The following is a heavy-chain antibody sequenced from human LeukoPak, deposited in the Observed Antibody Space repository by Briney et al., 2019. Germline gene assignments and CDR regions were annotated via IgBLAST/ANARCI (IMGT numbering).Heavy chain of an antibody. Sequence: GGSLRLSYAASGFTFSSYWMSWVRQAPGKGLEWVANIKQDGSEKYYVDSVKGRFTISRDNAKNSLYLQMNSLRAEDTAVYYCASGIWFGELSFDYWGQGTLVTVSS. CDR1: GFTFSSYW. CDR3: ASGIWFGELSFDY. J-gene: IGHJ4*02. V-gene: IGHV3-7*01. CDR2: IKQDGSEK. D-gene: IGHD3-10*01.